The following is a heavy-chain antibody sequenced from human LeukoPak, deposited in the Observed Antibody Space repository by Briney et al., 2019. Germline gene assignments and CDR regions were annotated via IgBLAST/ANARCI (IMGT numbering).Heavy chain of an antibody. D-gene: IGHD5-24*01. CDR3: ARGAGYNYPYYFDY. CDR2: IKQDGSDF. J-gene: IGHJ4*02. Sequence: GGSLRLSCAASGFIFSTYWMSWVRQAPGKGLEWEANIKQDGSDFNYVDSVKGRFTISRDNAKKSLFLQMNNVRAEDTAVYYCARGAGYNYPYYFDYWGQGTLVTVSS. V-gene: IGHV3-7*03. CDR1: GFIFSTYW.